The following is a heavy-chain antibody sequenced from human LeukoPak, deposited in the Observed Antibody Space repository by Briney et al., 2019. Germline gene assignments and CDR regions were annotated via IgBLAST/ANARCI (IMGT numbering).Heavy chain of an antibody. J-gene: IGHJ4*02. CDR2: ISYGGTNE. Sequence: GGSLRLSCAASGFTFSSYGMHWVRQAPGKGLEWVAVISYGGTNEYYADSVEGRFTISRDNSKNTLYLQMNSLRAEDTAVYYCAKGKIYSNSWFYFDLWGQGTQVTVSS. D-gene: IGHD6-13*01. CDR1: GFTFSSYG. CDR3: AKGKIYSNSWFYFDL. V-gene: IGHV3-30*18.